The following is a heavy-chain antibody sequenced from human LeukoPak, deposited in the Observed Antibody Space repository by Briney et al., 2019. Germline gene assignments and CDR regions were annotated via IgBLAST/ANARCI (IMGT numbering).Heavy chain of an antibody. CDR3: ARGIFSRIVVVPAASGGFDP. J-gene: IGHJ5*02. Sequence: PSETLSLTCAVYGGSFSGYYWSWIRQPPGKGLEWIGEINHSGSTNYNPSLKSRVTISVDTSKNQFSLKLSSVTAADTAVYYCARGIFSRIVVVPAASGGFDPWGQGTLVTVSS. CDR1: GGSFSGYY. CDR2: INHSGST. D-gene: IGHD2-2*01. V-gene: IGHV4-34*01.